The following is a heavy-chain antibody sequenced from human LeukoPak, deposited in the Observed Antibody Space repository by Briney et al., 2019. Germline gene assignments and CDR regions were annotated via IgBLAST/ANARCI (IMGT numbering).Heavy chain of an antibody. V-gene: IGHV5-51*01. D-gene: IGHD1-26*01. CDR2: IYPGDSET. Sequence: GESLKISCKGDRHIFNNFWIAWVRQMPGKGLEWMGIIYPGDSETRYSPSFQGPVTISADKSISTAYLRWSRLKASDTAMYYCARRRDLYSGSYYPFDYWGQGTLVTVSS. CDR3: ARRRDLYSGSYYPFDY. J-gene: IGHJ4*02. CDR1: RHIFNNFW.